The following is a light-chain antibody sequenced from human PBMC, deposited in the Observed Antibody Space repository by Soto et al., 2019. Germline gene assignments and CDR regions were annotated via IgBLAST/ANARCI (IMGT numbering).Light chain of an antibody. CDR2: GAS. J-gene: IGKJ5*01. V-gene: IGKV3-20*01. CDR3: QKYGSSPPIT. Sequence: IVLTKSAGTLSLSPGERATLSCRASQSITSNYIAWYQQKPGQAPRLLIYGASSRARGIPDRFSGSGSGTDFTLTISRLEPEDFAVYYCQKYGSSPPITFGQGTRLEIK. CDR1: QSITSNY.